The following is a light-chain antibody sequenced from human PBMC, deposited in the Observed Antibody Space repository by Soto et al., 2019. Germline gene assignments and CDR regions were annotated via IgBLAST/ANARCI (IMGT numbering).Light chain of an antibody. V-gene: IGKV3-20*01. CDR3: QQYCSSPPIT. CDR2: GAS. J-gene: IGKJ3*01. Sequence: EIVLTQSPGTLSLSPGERATLSCRASQSVSSSYLARSHQKPGQAPRLLIYGASSRPPGIPARFSGSGSGTDFTLPISRLEPEEFAVYCCQQYCSSPPITFGPGTKVDIK. CDR1: QSVSSSY.